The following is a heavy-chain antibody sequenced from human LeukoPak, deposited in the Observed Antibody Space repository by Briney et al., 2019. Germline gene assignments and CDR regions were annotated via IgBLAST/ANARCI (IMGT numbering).Heavy chain of an antibody. D-gene: IGHD1-14*01. Sequence: ASVKVSCKASGNSISNYAVSWVRQAPGQGLEWMGIINPSGGSTSYAQKFQGRVTMTRDTSTSTVYMELSSLRSEDTAVYYCARDSAQGSDEPTYYFDYWGQGTLVTVSS. V-gene: IGHV1-46*01. CDR1: GNSISNYA. CDR2: INPSGGST. J-gene: IGHJ4*02. CDR3: ARDSAQGSDEPTYYFDY.